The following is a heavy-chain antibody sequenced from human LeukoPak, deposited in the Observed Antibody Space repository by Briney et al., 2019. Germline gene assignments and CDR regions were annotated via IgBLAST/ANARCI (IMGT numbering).Heavy chain of an antibody. V-gene: IGHV1-18*01. CDR1: GYTFTSYG. CDR3: ARDPRYCSGGSCYRYYYGMDV. Sequence: ASVKVSCKASGYTFTSYGIIWVRQAPGQGLEWMGWISAYNGNTNYAQKLQGRVAMTTDTSTSTAYMELRSLRSDDTAVYYCARDPRYCSGGSCYRYYYGMDVWGQGTTVTVSS. CDR2: ISAYNGNT. D-gene: IGHD2-15*01. J-gene: IGHJ6*02.